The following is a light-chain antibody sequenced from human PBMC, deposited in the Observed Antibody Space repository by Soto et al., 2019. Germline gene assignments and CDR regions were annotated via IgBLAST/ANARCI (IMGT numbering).Light chain of an antibody. CDR2: DVS. CDR3: SSYTSSNTLV. V-gene: IGLV2-14*01. CDR1: SSDVGGYNY. J-gene: IGLJ1*01. Sequence: QSLLTQPASVSVSPGHSITISCTGTSSDVGGYNYVSWYQQHPGKAPKLMIYDVSNRPSGVSNRFSGSKSGNTASLTISGLQAEDEADYYCSSYTSSNTLVFGTGTKVTVL.